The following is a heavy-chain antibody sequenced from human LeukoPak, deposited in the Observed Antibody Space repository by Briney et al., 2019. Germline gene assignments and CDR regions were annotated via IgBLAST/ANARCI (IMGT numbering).Heavy chain of an antibody. J-gene: IGHJ4*02. Sequence: SQTLSLTCTVSGGSISSGSYYWGWIRQPPGKGLEWIGSIYYSGSTYYNPSLKSRVTISVDTSKNQFSLKLSSVTAADTAVYYCAGGIAAAGRLPRHWGQGTLVTVSS. CDR3: AGGIAAAGRLPRH. CDR1: GGSISSGSYY. D-gene: IGHD6-13*01. CDR2: IYYSGST. V-gene: IGHV4-39*01.